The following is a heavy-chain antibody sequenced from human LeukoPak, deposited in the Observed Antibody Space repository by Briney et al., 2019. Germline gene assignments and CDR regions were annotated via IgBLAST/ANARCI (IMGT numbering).Heavy chain of an antibody. V-gene: IGHV3-9*01. CDR1: GFTFDDYA. Sequence: PGGSLRLSCAASGFTFDDYAMHWVRQAPGKGLEWVSGISWNSGSIGCADSVKGRFTISRDNAKNSLYLQMNSLRAEDTALYYCAKDKTLYSLTTFDYWGQGTLVTVSS. J-gene: IGHJ4*02. D-gene: IGHD5-12*01. CDR2: ISWNSGSI. CDR3: AKDKTLYSLTTFDY.